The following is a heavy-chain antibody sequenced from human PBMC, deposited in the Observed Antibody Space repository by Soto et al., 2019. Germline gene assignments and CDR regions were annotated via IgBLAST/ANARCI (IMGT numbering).Heavy chain of an antibody. CDR3: ARFSGYYSDY. CDR1: GFTFSSYA. D-gene: IGHD3-22*01. Sequence: EVQLVESGGGLVQPGGSLRLSCAASGFTFSSYAMHWVRQAPGKGLEYVSAISSNGGSTYYANSVKGRFTISRNNSQNPPYLQIGSLRAEDMAVYYCARFSGYYSDYWGQGTLVTVSS. V-gene: IGHV3-64*01. J-gene: IGHJ4*02. CDR2: ISSNGGST.